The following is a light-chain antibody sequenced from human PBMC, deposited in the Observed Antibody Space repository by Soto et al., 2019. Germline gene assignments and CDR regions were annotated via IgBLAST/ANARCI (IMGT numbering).Light chain of an antibody. CDR1: QSVGSS. CDR3: QQRSNWPPIT. V-gene: IGKV3-11*01. Sequence: EIVMTQSPATLSVSPGERATLSCRASQSVGSSLAWYQQKPGQAPRLLIYDASNRATGIPARFSGSGSGTDFTLTISSLEPEDFAVYYCQQRSNWPPITFGQGTRLEIK. CDR2: DAS. J-gene: IGKJ5*01.